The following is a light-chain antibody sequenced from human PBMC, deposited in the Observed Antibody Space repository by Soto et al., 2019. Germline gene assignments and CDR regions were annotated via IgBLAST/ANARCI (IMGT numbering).Light chain of an antibody. V-gene: IGKV1-9*01. Sequence: DIQLTQSQSFLSASVGDRVTITCRASQGIRSYLAWYQQRPGKAPELLIYGASTLRPGGASRFSGSGSGTEFTLTISSLQPEDFATYFCQQLNTFPPFFTFGPGTKVDIK. CDR1: QGIRSY. CDR3: QQLNTFPPFFT. J-gene: IGKJ3*01. CDR2: GAS.